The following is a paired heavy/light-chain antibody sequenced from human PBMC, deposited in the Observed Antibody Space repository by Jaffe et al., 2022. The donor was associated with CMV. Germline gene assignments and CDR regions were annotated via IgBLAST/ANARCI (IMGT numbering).Light chain of an antibody. CDR1: QDITYY. CDR3: QQRFSWPRT. Sequence: EIVLTQSPGTLSLSPGEGATLSCRASQDITYYLLWYQQKPGQAPRLLIYDTSNRATGIPARFSGSGSGTDFTLTISSLEPEDFAVYYCQQRFSWPRTFGQGTKVEIK. J-gene: IGKJ2*01. V-gene: IGKV3-11*01. CDR2: DTS.
Heavy chain of an antibody. CDR1: GFTFSSNG. CDR2: ISGSSLTI. V-gene: IGHV3-48*02. J-gene: IGHJ4*02. Sequence: EVQLVESGGGLVQPGGSLRLSCATSGFTFSSNGLNWVRQAPGKGLEWVSYISGSSLTILYADSVKGRFTISRDDAQNSVYLQMNSLRDEDTALYYCVRDFCGTTSCRFDYWGQGTLVTVSS. CDR3: VRDFCGTTSCRFDY. D-gene: IGHD2-2*01.